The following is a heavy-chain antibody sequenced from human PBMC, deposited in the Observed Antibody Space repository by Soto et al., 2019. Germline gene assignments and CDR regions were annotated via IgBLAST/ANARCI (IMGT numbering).Heavy chain of an antibody. J-gene: IGHJ6*02. Sequence: QVQLQQWGAGLLKPSETLSLTCAIYGGSFSGYYWSWIRQPPGKGLEWIGDINHSGSTNYNPSLKSRVTISVDTSKNQFSLKLSSVTAADTAVYYCARGRNYDFWSGSIYYYYGMDVWGQGTTVTVSS. D-gene: IGHD3-3*01. CDR3: ARGRNYDFWSGSIYYYYGMDV. CDR1: GGSFSGYY. V-gene: IGHV4-34*01. CDR2: INHSGST.